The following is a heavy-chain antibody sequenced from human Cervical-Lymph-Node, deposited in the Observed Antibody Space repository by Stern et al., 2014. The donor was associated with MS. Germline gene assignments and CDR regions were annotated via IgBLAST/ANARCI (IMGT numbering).Heavy chain of an antibody. J-gene: IGHJ4*02. V-gene: IGHV4-39*01. CDR2: IHYSGFN. D-gene: IGHD1-26*01. CDR3: ARHDSVPRPSQLYSARDRGPGYFDY. Sequence: QLQLQESGPGLVKPSETLSLTCTVSGGSISSSTYYWAWIRQPPGKGLEWIGNIHYSGFNYYNPSLKSRVTISVDMSKNQFSLKLSSVTAADTAIYYCARHDSVPRPSQLYSARDRGPGYFDYWGQGTLVTVSS. CDR1: GGSISSSTYY.